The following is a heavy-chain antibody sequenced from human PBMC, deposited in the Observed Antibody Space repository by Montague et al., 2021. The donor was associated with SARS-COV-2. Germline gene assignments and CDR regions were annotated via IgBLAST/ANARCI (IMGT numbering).Heavy chain of an antibody. V-gene: IGHV3-74*01. CDR3: VRDLAGVRGY. CDR2: LNEDGRIT. D-gene: IGHD5-12*01. Sequence: SRRLSFAASGFDFIRSWMHWVRQAPGEGLVWVSRLNEDGRITNYADSVRGRFTISRDNAQNILYLQMNSLRVEDTAVYYCVRDLAGVRGYWGPGTLVTVSS. J-gene: IGHJ1*01. CDR1: GFDFIRSW.